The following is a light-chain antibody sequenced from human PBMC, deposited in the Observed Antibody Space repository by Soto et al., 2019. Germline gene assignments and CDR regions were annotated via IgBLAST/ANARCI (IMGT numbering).Light chain of an antibody. CDR1: QGISSY. Sequence: DIQLTQSPSFLSASVVDRVTITCRASQGISSYLAWYQQKPGKAPKLLIYAASTLQSGVPSRFSGSGSGTEFTLTISSLQPEDFATYYCQQLKSYPWTFGQGTKVEIK. J-gene: IGKJ1*01. CDR2: AAS. V-gene: IGKV1-9*01. CDR3: QQLKSYPWT.